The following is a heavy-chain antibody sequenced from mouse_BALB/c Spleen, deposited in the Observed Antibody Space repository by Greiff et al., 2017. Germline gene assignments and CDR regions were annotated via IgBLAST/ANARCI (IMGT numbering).Heavy chain of an antibody. V-gene: IGHV5-6*02. J-gene: IGHJ4*01. Sequence: EVMLVESGGDLVKPGGSLKLSCAASGFTFSSYGMSWVRQTPDKRLEWVATISSGGSYTYYPDSVKGRFTISRDNAKNTLYLQMSSLKSEDTAMYYCARRGNYVGDYWGQGTSVTVSS. CDR3: ARRGNYVGDY. CDR1: GFTFSSYG. D-gene: IGHD2-1*01. CDR2: ISSGGSYT.